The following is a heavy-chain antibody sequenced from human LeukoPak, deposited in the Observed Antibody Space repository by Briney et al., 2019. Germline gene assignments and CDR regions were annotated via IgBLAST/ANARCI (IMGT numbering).Heavy chain of an antibody. D-gene: IGHD3-10*01. Sequence: GGSLRLSCAASGFTSSDYYMSWIRQAPGKGLEWVSYISSSGSTIYYADSVKGRFTISRDNAKNSLYLQMNSLRAEDTAVYYCARNYYGSGSYYNHLGYWGQGTLVTVSS. CDR2: ISSSGSTI. CDR1: GFTSSDYY. J-gene: IGHJ4*02. V-gene: IGHV3-11*04. CDR3: ARNYYGSGSYYNHLGY.